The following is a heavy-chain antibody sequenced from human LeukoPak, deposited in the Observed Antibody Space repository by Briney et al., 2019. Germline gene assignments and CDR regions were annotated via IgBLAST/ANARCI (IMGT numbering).Heavy chain of an antibody. CDR1: GFSFSSSA. CDR2: IVVASGNT. Sequence: GTSVKVSCKASGFSFSSSAMQWVRQARGQRLEWIGWIVVASGNTNYARKFQERVTITRDMSTSTAYMELSSLRSEDTAVYFCATELRYLESDRMDVWGQGTTVTVSS. V-gene: IGHV1-58*02. J-gene: IGHJ6*02. CDR3: ATELRYLESDRMDV. D-gene: IGHD3-3*01.